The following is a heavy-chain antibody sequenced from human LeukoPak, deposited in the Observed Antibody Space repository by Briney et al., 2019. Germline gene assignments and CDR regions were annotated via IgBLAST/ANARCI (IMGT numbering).Heavy chain of an antibody. CDR2: IYYSGST. CDR1: GGSISSYY. Sequence: KPSETLSLTCTVSGGSISSYYWSSIRQPPGKGLEWIGYIYYSGSTNYNPSLKSRVTVSVDASKNQFSLKLSSVTAADTAVYYCARGRVARGAFDIWGQGTMVTVSS. D-gene: IGHD2-15*01. V-gene: IGHV4-59*01. CDR3: ARGRVARGAFDI. J-gene: IGHJ3*02.